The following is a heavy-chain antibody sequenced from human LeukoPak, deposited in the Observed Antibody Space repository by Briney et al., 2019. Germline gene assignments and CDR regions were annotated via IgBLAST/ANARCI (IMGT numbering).Heavy chain of an antibody. Sequence: SETLSLTCTVSGGSISSYYWSWIRQPPGKGLEWIGYIYYSGSTNYNPSLTSRVTISVDTSKNQFSLKLSSVTAADTAVYYCARSGWLRFYFDYWGQGTLVTVSS. V-gene: IGHV4-59*12. J-gene: IGHJ4*02. CDR2: IYYSGST. CDR3: ARSGWLRFYFDY. CDR1: GGSISSYY. D-gene: IGHD5-24*01.